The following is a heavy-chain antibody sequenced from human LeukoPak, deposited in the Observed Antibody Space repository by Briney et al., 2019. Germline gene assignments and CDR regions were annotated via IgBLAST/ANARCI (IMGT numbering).Heavy chain of an antibody. CDR1: GFTFSSYA. J-gene: IGHJ6*02. CDR3: ARDTEYYGMDV. V-gene: IGHV3-23*01. CDR2: ISDSGGTT. Sequence: RPGGSLRLSCAASGFTFSSYAMNWVRQAPGKGLEWVSAISDSGGTTYYADSVKGRFTISRDNSKNTLYLQMNSLGAEDTAVYYCARDTEYYGMDVWGQGTTVTVSS. D-gene: IGHD3-16*01.